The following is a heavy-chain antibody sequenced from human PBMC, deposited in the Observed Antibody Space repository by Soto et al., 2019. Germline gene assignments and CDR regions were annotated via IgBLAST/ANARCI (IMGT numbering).Heavy chain of an antibody. Sequence: QVQLQQWGAGLLKPSETLSLTCAVYGGSFSGYYWSWIRQPPGKGLEWIGEINHSGSPNYNPSLKSRVTISVDTSQTHFSRKPTSVTAADTAVYYCARGYSVAGPGVGLWGQGTLVTLSS. CDR3: ARGYSVAGPGVGL. D-gene: IGHD6-19*01. CDR2: INHSGSP. J-gene: IGHJ4*02. CDR1: GGSFSGYY. V-gene: IGHV4-34*01.